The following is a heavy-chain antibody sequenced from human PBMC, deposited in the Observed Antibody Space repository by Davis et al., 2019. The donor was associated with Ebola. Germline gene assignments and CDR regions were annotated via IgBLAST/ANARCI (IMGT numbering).Heavy chain of an antibody. Sequence: MPSETLSLTCTVSGGSISSYYWSWIRQPPGKGLEWIGYIYYSGSTNYNPSLKSRVTISVDTSKNQFSLKLSSVTAADTAVYYCARDPDTSAPPDAFDIWGHGTMVTVSS. J-gene: IGHJ3*02. CDR2: IYYSGST. CDR1: GGSISSYY. CDR3: ARDPDTSAPPDAFDI. V-gene: IGHV4-59*12. D-gene: IGHD3-22*01.